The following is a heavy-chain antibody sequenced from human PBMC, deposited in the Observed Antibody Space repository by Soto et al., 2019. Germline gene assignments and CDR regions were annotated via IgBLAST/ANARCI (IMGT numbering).Heavy chain of an antibody. CDR1: GFMFGAHW. CDR2: INLDGTKT. V-gene: IGHV3-74*01. Sequence: EVQLVEAGGGLVQPGGSLKLSCAASGFMFGAHWMHWVRQGPDKGLVFVARINLDGTKTNYADSVEGRFTISRENAKKTLYMEMNGLRADDTAVSFCARELVHGYLDLWGQGDLVTVSS. CDR3: ARELVHGYLDL. J-gene: IGHJ5*02. D-gene: IGHD5-18*01.